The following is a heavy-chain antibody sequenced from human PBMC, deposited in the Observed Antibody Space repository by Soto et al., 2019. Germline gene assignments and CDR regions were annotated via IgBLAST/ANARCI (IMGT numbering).Heavy chain of an antibody. CDR1: GASVRSYH. Sequence: SETLSLTCAVSGASVRSYHWSWIRQAAGKGLEWIGRVQMSGTTNYNPSLKTRVTMSLDTSKNEVSLRMTSVTAADTAVYYCSRRDCSGDNCYSQYWGQGTLVTVSS. CDR3: SRRDCSGDNCYSQY. V-gene: IGHV4-4*07. CDR2: VQMSGTT. J-gene: IGHJ4*02. D-gene: IGHD2-15*01.